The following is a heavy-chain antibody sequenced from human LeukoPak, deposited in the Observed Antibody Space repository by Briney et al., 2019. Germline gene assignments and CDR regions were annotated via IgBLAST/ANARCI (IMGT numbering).Heavy chain of an antibody. CDR1: GGSISSYY. J-gene: IGHJ4*02. CDR3: GATYEAMIVS. V-gene: IGHV4-59*12. Sequence: SETLSLTCTVPGGSISSYYWSWIRQPPGKGLEWIGYIYYSGSTNYNPSLKSRVTISVDTSKNQFSLKLSSVTAADTAVYYCGATYEAMIVSWGQGTLVTVSS. D-gene: IGHD3-22*01. CDR2: IYYSGST.